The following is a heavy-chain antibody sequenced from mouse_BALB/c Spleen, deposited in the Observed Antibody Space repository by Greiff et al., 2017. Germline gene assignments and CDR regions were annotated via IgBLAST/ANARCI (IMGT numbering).Heavy chain of an antibody. Sequence: EVKLVESGGGLVKPGGSLKLSCAASGFTFSSYAMSWVRQTPEKRLEWVASISSGGSTYYPDSVKGRFTISRDNARNILYLQMSSLRSEDTAMYYCARGRGWLLRGFAYWGQGTLVTVSA. V-gene: IGHV5-6-5*01. D-gene: IGHD2-3*01. J-gene: IGHJ3*01. CDR2: ISSGGST. CDR3: ARGRGWLLRGFAY. CDR1: GFTFSSYA.